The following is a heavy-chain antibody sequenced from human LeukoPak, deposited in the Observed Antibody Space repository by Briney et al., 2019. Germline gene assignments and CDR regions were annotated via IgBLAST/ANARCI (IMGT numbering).Heavy chain of an antibody. V-gene: IGHV3-7*01. CDR2: IKQDGSEK. D-gene: IGHD3-9*01. CDR3: ARERRDILICSNWFDP. CDR1: GFTFSSYW. Sequence: GGSLRLSCAASGFTFSSYWMTWVRQAPGKGLEWVANIKQDGSEKYYVDSVKGRFTISRDNAKSSVYLQMNSLRGEDTAIYYCARERRDILICSNWFDPWGQGTLVTVSS. J-gene: IGHJ5*02.